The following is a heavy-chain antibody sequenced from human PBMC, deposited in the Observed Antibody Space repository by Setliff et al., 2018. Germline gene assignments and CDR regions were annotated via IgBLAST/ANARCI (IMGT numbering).Heavy chain of an antibody. Sequence: SETLSLTCTVSGDSISSRRNYWGWFRQPAGKELEWIGQVYTSWSTNYNPSLKSRVTISLDTSKNQFSLSLSSVTAADTAVYYCARMSGFQYMDVWGKGTTVTVSS. J-gene: IGHJ6*03. CDR2: VYTSWST. V-gene: IGHV4-61*09. CDR1: GDSISSRRNY. CDR3: ARMSGFQYMDV. D-gene: IGHD3-3*01.